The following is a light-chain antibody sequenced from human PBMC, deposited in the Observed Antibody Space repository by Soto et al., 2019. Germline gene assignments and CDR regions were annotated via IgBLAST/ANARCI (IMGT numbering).Light chain of an antibody. V-gene: IGKV3-15*01. CDR2: DAS. CDR3: QPYNSWPPIT. J-gene: IGKJ5*01. CDR1: ESVSRT. Sequence: EVVMTLSPATLSVSAGERATLSCSASESVSRTFAWYQPTPXQAPRLLIYDASTRANGIPDRFSGGGSGTEFTLTISSLQSEDFVVYGCQPYNSWPPITFGQGTRLEIK.